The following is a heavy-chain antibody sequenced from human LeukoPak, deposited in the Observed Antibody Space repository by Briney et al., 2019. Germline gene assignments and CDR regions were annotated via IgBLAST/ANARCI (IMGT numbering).Heavy chain of an antibody. Sequence: SETLSLTCTVSGGSISSYYWSWIRQPPGKGLEWIGEINHSGSTNYNPSLKSRVTISVDTSKNQFSLKLSSVTAADTAVYCCARQGYCSSTSCPRGYAFDIWGQGTMVTVSS. V-gene: IGHV4-34*01. D-gene: IGHD2-2*01. CDR3: ARQGYCSSTSCPRGYAFDI. CDR1: GGSISSYY. CDR2: INHSGST. J-gene: IGHJ3*02.